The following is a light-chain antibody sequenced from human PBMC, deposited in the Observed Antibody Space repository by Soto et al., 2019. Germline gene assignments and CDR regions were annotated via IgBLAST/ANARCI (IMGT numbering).Light chain of an antibody. CDR3: CSYAGSYKGYV. CDR1: SSDVGGYHY. V-gene: IGLV2-11*01. Sequence: QSALTQPRSVSGSPGQSVTISCTGTSSDVGGYHYVSWYQQHPGKAPKLMIYDVSKRPSGVPDRFSGSKSGNTASLTISGLQAGDEADYYCCSYAGSYKGYVFGTGTKVTVL. J-gene: IGLJ1*01. CDR2: DVS.